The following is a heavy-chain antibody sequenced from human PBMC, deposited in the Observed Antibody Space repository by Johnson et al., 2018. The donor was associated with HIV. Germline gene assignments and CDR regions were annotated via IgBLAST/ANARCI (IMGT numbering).Heavy chain of an antibody. CDR3: SKYLSSGYYYAGAFDL. J-gene: IGHJ3*01. CDR1: GFTFSSYW. D-gene: IGHD3-22*01. CDR2: IYSGGSK. V-gene: IGHV3-66*02. Sequence: VQLVESGGGLVQPGGSLRLSCAASGFTFSSYWLSWVRQAPGKGLEWVSVIYSGGSKYYADSVKGRFTISRDNSKNTMYLQMTSMIAEDTAFYYCSKYLSSGYYYAGAFDLWGQWTMVTVSS.